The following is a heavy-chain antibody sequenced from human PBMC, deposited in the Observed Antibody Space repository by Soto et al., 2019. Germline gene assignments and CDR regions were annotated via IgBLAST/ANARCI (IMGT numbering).Heavy chain of an antibody. D-gene: IGHD1-26*01. CDR1: GFTFSSFA. J-gene: IGHJ2*01. CDR3: VKKIAGTTTSGAYWYFDL. V-gene: IGHV3-23*01. CDR2: ITGGGDST. Sequence: EVQLLESGGGLVQPGGSLRLSCAASGFTFSSFAMNWVCQAPGKGLEWVSGITGGGDSTFYADSVKGRFTISRVQSKNTVYLQMNSLRAEDTAVYYCVKKIAGTTTSGAYWYFDLWGRGTLVTVSS.